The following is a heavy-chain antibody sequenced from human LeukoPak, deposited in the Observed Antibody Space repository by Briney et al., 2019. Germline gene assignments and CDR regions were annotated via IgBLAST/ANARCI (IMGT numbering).Heavy chain of an antibody. V-gene: IGHV3-49*03. CDR2: IRSKAYGGTT. CDR3: TRDDEWNYYDSSGYPRPFDY. Sequence: GGSLRLSCTASGFTFGDYAMSWFRQAPGKGLEWVGFIRSKAYGGTTEYAASVKGRFTISRDDSKSIAYLQMNSLKTEDTAVYYCTRDDEWNYYDSSGYPRPFDYWGQGTLVTVSS. D-gene: IGHD3-22*01. J-gene: IGHJ4*02. CDR1: GFTFGDYA.